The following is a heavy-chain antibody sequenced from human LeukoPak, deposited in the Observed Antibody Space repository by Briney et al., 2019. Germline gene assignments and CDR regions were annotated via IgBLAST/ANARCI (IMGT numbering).Heavy chain of an antibody. D-gene: IGHD5-24*01. CDR3: ARSYDGYVRSFDY. J-gene: IGHJ4*02. V-gene: IGHV3-7*01. Sequence: GGSLRLSCAASGYIFSSHWMSWVRQAPGKGLEWVASIKEDGSEKSYMDSVKGRFTISRDNAKNSLYLQMNSLRAEDTAVYYCARSYDGYVRSFDYWGQGALVPVSS. CDR2: IKEDGSEK. CDR1: GYIFSSHW.